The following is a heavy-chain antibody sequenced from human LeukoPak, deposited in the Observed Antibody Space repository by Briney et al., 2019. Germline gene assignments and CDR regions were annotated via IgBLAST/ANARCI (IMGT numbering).Heavy chain of an antibody. Sequence: GGSLRLSCAASGFSFSDYTMHWVRQAPGKGLEWVALISLDGSNKYYTDSVKGRFTSSRDNSKNTLYLQMNSLRTEDTAIYYCARDRLLRGLHTSFDYWGQGTLVTVSS. D-gene: IGHD3-10*01. CDR1: GFSFSDYT. CDR3: ARDRLLRGLHTSFDY. CDR2: ISLDGSNK. J-gene: IGHJ4*02. V-gene: IGHV3-30*04.